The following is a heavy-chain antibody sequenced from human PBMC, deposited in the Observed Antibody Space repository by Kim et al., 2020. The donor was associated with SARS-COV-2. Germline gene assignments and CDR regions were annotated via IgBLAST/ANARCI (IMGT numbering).Heavy chain of an antibody. Sequence: SLTSRVTISVDTSKNQFSLKLSSVTAADTAVYYCAREGLWLHYYYYGMDVWGQGTTVTVSS. J-gene: IGHJ6*02. V-gene: IGHV4-61*02. CDR3: AREGLWLHYYYYGMDV. D-gene: IGHD5-18*01.